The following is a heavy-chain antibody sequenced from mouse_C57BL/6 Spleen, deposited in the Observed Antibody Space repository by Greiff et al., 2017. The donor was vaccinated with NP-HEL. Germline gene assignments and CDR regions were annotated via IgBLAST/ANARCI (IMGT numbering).Heavy chain of an antibody. J-gene: IGHJ4*01. V-gene: IGHV2-2*01. D-gene: IGHD2-5*01. CDR2: IWSGGST. Sequence: QVQLQQSGPGLVQPSQSLSITCTVSGFSLTSYGVHWVRQSPGKGLEWLGVIWSGGSTDYNAAFISRLSISKDNSKSQVFFKMNSLQADDTAIYYCASYSNYPMDYWGQGTSVTVSS. CDR1: GFSLTSYG. CDR3: ASYSNYPMDY.